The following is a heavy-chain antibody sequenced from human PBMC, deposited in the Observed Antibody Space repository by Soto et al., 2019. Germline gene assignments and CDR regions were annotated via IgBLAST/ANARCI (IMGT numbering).Heavy chain of an antibody. CDR2: INPNSGGT. V-gene: IGHV1-2*04. Sequence: ASVKVSCKASGYTFTGYYMHWVRQAPGQGLEWMGWINPNSGGTNYAQKFQGWVTMTRDTSISTAYMELSRLRSDDTAVYYCARDNSSWAGYYYGMDVWGQGTTVTVSS. CDR3: ARDNSSWAGYYYGMDV. J-gene: IGHJ6*02. D-gene: IGHD6-13*01. CDR1: GYTFTGYY.